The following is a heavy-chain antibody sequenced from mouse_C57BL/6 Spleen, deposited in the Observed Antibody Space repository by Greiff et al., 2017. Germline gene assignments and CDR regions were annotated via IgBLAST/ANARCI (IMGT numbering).Heavy chain of an antibody. Sequence: QVQLQQSGAELVRPGASVTLSCKASGYTFTDYEMHWVKQTPVHGLEWIGAIDPETGGTAYNQKFKGKAILTADKSSSTAYMELRSLTSEDSAVYYCTRGRQLGRAMDYWGQGTSVTVSS. J-gene: IGHJ4*01. V-gene: IGHV1-15*01. CDR1: GYTFTDYE. CDR2: IDPETGGT. D-gene: IGHD4-1*02. CDR3: TRGRQLGRAMDY.